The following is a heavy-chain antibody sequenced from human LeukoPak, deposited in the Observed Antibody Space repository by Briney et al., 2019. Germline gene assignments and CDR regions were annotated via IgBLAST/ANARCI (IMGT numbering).Heavy chain of an antibody. J-gene: IGHJ6*02. V-gene: IGHV3-7*01. Sequence: GGSLRLSCAASGFTFSSYVMSWVRQAPGKGLEWVANIKQDGSEKYYVDSVKGRFTISRDNAKNSLYLQMNSLRAEDAAVYYCARDVGSTWNSDYYYGMDVWGQGTAVTVSS. CDR1: GFTFSSYV. CDR3: ARDVGSTWNSDYYYGMDV. CDR2: IKQDGSEK. D-gene: IGHD6-13*01.